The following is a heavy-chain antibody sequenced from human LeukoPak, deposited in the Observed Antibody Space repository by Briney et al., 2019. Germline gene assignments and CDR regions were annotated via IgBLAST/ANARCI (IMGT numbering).Heavy chain of an antibody. D-gene: IGHD5-18*01. CDR3: ARATSETRYGRQADAFDI. V-gene: IGHV4-34*01. Sequence: SETLSLTCAVYGGSFSGYYWSWIRQPPGKGLEWIGEINHSGSTNYIPSLKSRVTISVDRSKNQFSLKLSSVTAADTAVYYCARATSETRYGRQADAFDIWGQGTMVTVSS. J-gene: IGHJ3*02. CDR1: GGSFSGYY. CDR2: INHSGST.